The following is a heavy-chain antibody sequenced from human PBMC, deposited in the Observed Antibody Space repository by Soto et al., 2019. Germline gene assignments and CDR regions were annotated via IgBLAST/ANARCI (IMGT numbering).Heavy chain of an antibody. J-gene: IGHJ6*02. D-gene: IGHD5-12*01. CDR1: GFTFSSYG. CDR3: AKETRGYGMDV. V-gene: IGHV3-30*18. CDR2: ISYDGSNK. Sequence: GGSLRLSCAASGFTFSSYGMHWVRQAPGKGLEWVAVISYDGSNKYYADSVKGRFTISRDNSKNTLYLQMNSLRAEDTAVYYCAKETRGYGMDVWGQGTTVTVSS.